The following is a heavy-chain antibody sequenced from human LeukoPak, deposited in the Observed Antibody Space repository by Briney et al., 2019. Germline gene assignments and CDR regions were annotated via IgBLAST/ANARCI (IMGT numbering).Heavy chain of an antibody. CDR1: GFTFDDYA. CDR3: AKDGDGYNPPYFDY. Sequence: PGRSLRLSCAASGFTFDDYAMHWVRQAPGKGLEWVSGSSWNSGSIGYADSVKGRFTISRDNANNSLYLQMNSLRAEDTALYYCAKDGDGYNPPYFDYWGQGTLVTVSS. V-gene: IGHV3-9*01. CDR2: SSWNSGSI. J-gene: IGHJ4*02. D-gene: IGHD5-24*01.